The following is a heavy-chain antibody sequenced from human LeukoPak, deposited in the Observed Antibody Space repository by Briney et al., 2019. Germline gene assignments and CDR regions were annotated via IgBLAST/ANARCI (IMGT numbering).Heavy chain of an antibody. J-gene: IGHJ5*02. CDR3: ARTPGSGWLYWFDP. CDR1: GGSISSSSYY. Sequence: PSETLSLTCTVSGGSISSSSYYWGWIRQPPGKGLEWIGSIYYSGSTYYNPSLKSRVTISVDTSKNQFSLKLSSVTAADTAVYYCARTPGSGWLYWFDPWGQGTLVTVSS. CDR2: IYYSGST. D-gene: IGHD6-19*01. V-gene: IGHV4-39*01.